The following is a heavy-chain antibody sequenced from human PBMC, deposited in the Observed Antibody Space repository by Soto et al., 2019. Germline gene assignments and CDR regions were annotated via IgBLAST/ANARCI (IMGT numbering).Heavy chain of an antibody. V-gene: IGHV3-23*01. CDR2: ISGSGGST. CDR3: APRAHGRYFDY. Sequence: EVQLLESGGGLVQPGGSLRLSCAASGFTFSSYAMNWVRQAPGKGLEWVSVISGSGGSTYYADSVKGRFTISRDNSKNTLYLQMNSLRAVETAVYNVAPRAHGRYFDYWGQGNLVTGSS. J-gene: IGHJ4*02. CDR1: GFTFSSYA.